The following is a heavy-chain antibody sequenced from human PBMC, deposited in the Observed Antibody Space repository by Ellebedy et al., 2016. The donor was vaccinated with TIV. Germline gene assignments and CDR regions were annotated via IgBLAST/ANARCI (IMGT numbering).Heavy chain of an antibody. CDR1: GFTFSSYA. J-gene: IGHJ4*02. CDR2: ISYDGSNK. CDR3: AREPVLYGDYFLYYFDY. V-gene: IGHV3-30-3*01. D-gene: IGHD4-17*01. Sequence: GESLKISXAASGFTFSSYAMHWVRQAPGKGLEWVAVISYDGSNKYYADSVKGRFTISRDNSKNTLYLQMNSLRAEDTAVYYCAREPVLYGDYFLYYFDYWGQGTLVTVSS.